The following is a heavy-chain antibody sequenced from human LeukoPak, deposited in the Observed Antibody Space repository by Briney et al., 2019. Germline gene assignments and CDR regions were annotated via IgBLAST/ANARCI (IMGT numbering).Heavy chain of an antibody. Sequence: GGSLRLSCAASGFTFSDYWMHWVRQAPGKGLEWVSIIYSGGSTSYADSVKGRFTISRDNSKNTLYLQMNSLRAEDTAVYYCARDNEAVAGTVYWGQGTLVTVSS. V-gene: IGHV3-53*01. D-gene: IGHD6-19*01. CDR3: ARDNEAVAGTVY. CDR1: GFTFSDYW. J-gene: IGHJ4*02. CDR2: IYSGGST.